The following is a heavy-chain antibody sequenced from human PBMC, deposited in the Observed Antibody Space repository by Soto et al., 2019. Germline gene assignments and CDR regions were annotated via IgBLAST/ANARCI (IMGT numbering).Heavy chain of an antibody. CDR1: DFTFSNAR. Sequence: GGSLRLSCAASDFTFSNARVNWVRQAPGKGLEWVGRIEKKSSGGTTYYVAPVKGRFTISRDDSKNTLFLQMNSLKIEDTAVYYCTTGSVLTTYYGMDVWGQGTTVTVSS. CDR2: IEKKSSGGTT. D-gene: IGHD1-1*01. J-gene: IGHJ6*02. V-gene: IGHV3-15*07. CDR3: TTGSVLTTYYGMDV.